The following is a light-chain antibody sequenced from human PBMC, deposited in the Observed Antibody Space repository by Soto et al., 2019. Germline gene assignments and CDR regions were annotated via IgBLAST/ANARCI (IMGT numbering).Light chain of an antibody. J-gene: IGKJ4*01. CDR3: QHYGSSPLT. CDR2: GAS. Sequence: IVLTQSPGTLSLSPGDRATLSCRANQSISGTHLAWYQQKPGQAPRLLLYGASTRATGIPDRFSGSGSGTDFTLTISRVEPEDFAVIYCQHYGSSPLTFGGGTKVEIK. CDR1: QSISGTH. V-gene: IGKV3-20*01.